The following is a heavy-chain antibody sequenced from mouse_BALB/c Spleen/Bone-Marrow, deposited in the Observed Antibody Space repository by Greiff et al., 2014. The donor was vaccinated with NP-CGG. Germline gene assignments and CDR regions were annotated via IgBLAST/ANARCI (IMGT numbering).Heavy chain of an antibody. CDR3: ANYYYGYYFDY. V-gene: IGHV14-3*02. CDR1: GFNIKDTY. Sequence: EVQLQESRAELVKPGASVKLSCTASGFNIKDTYMHWVKQRPEQGLEWIGRIDPANGNTKYDPKFQDKATITADISSNTAYLQLSSLTSEDTAVYYCANYYYGYYFDYWGQGTTLTVSS. CDR2: IDPANGNT. D-gene: IGHD1-1*01. J-gene: IGHJ2*01.